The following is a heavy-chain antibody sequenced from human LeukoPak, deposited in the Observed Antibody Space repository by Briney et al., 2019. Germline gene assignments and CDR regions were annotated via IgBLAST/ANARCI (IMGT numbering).Heavy chain of an antibody. Sequence: ASVKVSCKASGYTFTGYYMHWVRQAPGQGLEWMGWINPNSGGTNYVQKFQGRVTMTRDTSISTAYMELSRLRSDDTAVYYCARADLRTIHNYYYYYGMDVWGQGTTVTVSS. CDR1: GYTFTGYY. CDR3: ARADLRTIHNYYYYYGMDV. D-gene: IGHD1-7*01. CDR2: INPNSGGT. V-gene: IGHV1-2*02. J-gene: IGHJ6*02.